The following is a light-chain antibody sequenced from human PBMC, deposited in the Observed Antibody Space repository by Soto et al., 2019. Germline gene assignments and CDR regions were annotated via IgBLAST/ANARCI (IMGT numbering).Light chain of an antibody. Sequence: ETVLKQSPGTLYFSPGERATLSRRASQSVANSHVAWYQQRRGLPPRLLIYGASNRATGIPDRFSGSGSGADFTLTISRLEPEDLAVYFCQQYGNSPPGTVGQGTRLEIK. CDR3: QQYGNSPPGT. CDR1: QSVANSH. J-gene: IGKJ5*01. V-gene: IGKV3-20*01. CDR2: GAS.